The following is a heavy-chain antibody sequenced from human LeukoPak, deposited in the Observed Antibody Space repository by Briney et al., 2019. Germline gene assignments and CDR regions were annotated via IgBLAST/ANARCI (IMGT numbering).Heavy chain of an antibody. CDR2: ISSSSSYI. CDR1: GFTFSSYS. J-gene: IGHJ4*02. D-gene: IGHD2-15*01. V-gene: IGHV3-21*03. Sequence: GGSLRLSCAASGFTFSSYSMNWVRQAPGKGLEWVSSISSSSSYIYYADSVKGRFTISRDNAKNSLYLQMNSLKTEDTAVYYCTTPIVVVVARGGYWGQGTLVTVSS. CDR3: TTPIVVVVARGGY.